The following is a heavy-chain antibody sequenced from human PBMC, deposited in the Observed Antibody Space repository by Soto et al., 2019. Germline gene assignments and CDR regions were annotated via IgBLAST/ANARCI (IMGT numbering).Heavy chain of an antibody. V-gene: IGHV3-66*01. Sequence: EVQLVESGGGLVQPGGSLRLSCAASGFSVSNTYMSWVRQAPGKGLEWLSILYSGENTYYADSVKGRFTISRDNAKNTLFLQMNSLRAEDTAVYYCARNRGSSVIHDYWGQGTLVTVSS. J-gene: IGHJ4*02. CDR2: LYSGENT. CDR3: ARNRGSSVIHDY. CDR1: GFSVSNTY. D-gene: IGHD6-6*01.